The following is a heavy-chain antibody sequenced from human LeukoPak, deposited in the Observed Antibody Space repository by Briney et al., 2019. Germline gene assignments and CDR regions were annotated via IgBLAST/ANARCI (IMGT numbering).Heavy chain of an antibody. J-gene: IGHJ6*02. CDR3: ARDKRRSSWAPGGAYYYGMDV. D-gene: IGHD6-13*01. CDR2: ISNSGGNT. V-gene: IGHV3-23*01. CDR1: GFTFGSYA. Sequence: GGSLRLSCAASGFTFGSYAMSWVRQAPGKGLEWVSAISNSGGNTFYADSGKGRFTISRDNSKNTLYLQMNSLRAEDTAVYYCARDKRRSSWAPGGAYYYGMDVWGQGTTVTVSS.